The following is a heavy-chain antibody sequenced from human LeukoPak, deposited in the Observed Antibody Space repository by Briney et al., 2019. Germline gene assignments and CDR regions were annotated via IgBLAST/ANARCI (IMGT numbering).Heavy chain of an antibody. D-gene: IGHD3-9*01. CDR2: ITDSGNTI. CDR1: GFTFSDYN. Sequence: PGGSLRLSCAASGFTFSDYNMNWVRQAPGKGLEWVSYITDSGNTIHYADSVKGRFTISRDNAKNSLYLQMNSLRAEDTAVYYCARSIGLTGGGVDVWGQGTTVTLPS. V-gene: IGHV3-11*01. J-gene: IGHJ6*02. CDR3: ARSIGLTGGGVDV.